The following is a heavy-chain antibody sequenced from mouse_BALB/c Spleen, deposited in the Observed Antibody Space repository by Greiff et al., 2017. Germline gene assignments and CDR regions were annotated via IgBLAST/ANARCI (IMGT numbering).Heavy chain of an antibody. CDR3: VRLNADAMDY. V-gene: IGHV10-1*02. Sequence: EVQLVESGGGLVQPKGSLKLSCAASGFTFNTYAMNWVRQAPGKGLEWVARIRSKSNNYATYYADSVKDRFTISRDDSQSMLYLQMNNLKTEDTAMYYCVRLNADAMDYWGQGTSVTVSS. CDR1: GFTFNTYA. J-gene: IGHJ4*01. CDR2: IRSKSNNYAT.